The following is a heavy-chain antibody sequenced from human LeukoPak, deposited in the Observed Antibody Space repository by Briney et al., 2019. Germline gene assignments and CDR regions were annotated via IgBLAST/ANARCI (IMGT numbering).Heavy chain of an antibody. V-gene: IGHV4-39*07. CDR3: ARWYYDFWSGHENNWFDP. D-gene: IGHD3-3*01. CDR2: VYYTGGT. Sequence: PSETLSLNCTVSGGSIDITTYYWGWIRQPPGKGLDWIGSVYYTGGTYYNPSLMSRVTISIDTSKNQFSLKLSSVTAADTAVYYCARWYYDFWSGHENNWFDPWGQGTLVTVSS. CDR1: GGSIDITTYY. J-gene: IGHJ5*02.